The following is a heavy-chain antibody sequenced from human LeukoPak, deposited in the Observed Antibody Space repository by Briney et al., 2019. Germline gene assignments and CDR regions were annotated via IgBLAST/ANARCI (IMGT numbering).Heavy chain of an antibody. Sequence: GGSLRLSCAASGFTFSSYSMNWVRQAPGKGLEWVSYISSSSSTIYYADSVKGRFTISRDNAKTSLYLQMNSLRAEDTAVYYCASAVATGHDYWGQGTLVTVSS. D-gene: IGHD6-19*01. V-gene: IGHV3-48*04. J-gene: IGHJ4*02. CDR3: ASAVATGHDY. CDR1: GFTFSSYS. CDR2: ISSSSSTI.